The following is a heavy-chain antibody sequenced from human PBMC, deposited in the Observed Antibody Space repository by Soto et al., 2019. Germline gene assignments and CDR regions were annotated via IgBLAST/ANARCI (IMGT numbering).Heavy chain of an antibody. D-gene: IGHD6-6*01. V-gene: IGHV4-34*01. CDR2: INHSGST. CDR3: ARARIAARYDY. J-gene: IGHJ4*02. CDR1: GGSFSGYY. Sequence: TLSLTCAVYGGSFSGYYWSWIRQPPGKGLEWIGEINHSGSTNYNPSLKSRVTISVDTSKNQFSLKLSSVTAADTAVYYCARARIAARYDYWGQGTLVTVSS.